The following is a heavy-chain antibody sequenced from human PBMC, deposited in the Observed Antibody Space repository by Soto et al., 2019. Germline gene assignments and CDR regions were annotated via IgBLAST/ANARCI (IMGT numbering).Heavy chain of an antibody. Sequence: PSETLSLTCTVSGGSISSYYWSWIRQPPGKGLEWIGYIRYSGSTNYNPSLKSRVTISVDTSKNQFSLKLSSVTAADTAVYYCARRETTRTHAFDIWGQGTMVTVSS. CDR3: ARRETTRTHAFDI. J-gene: IGHJ3*02. V-gene: IGHV4-59*01. CDR2: IRYSGST. D-gene: IGHD1-1*01. CDR1: GGSISSYY.